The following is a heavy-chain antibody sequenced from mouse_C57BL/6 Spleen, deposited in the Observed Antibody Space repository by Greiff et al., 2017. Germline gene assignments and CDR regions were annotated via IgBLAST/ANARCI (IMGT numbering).Heavy chain of an antibody. CDR1: GFTFSSYG. CDR2: ISSGGSYT. CDR3: ASTAQATSFDY. V-gene: IGHV5-6*01. D-gene: IGHD3-2*02. Sequence: EVQRVESGGDLVKPGGSLKLSCAASGFTFSSYGMSWVRQTPDKRLEWVATISSGGSYTYYPDSVKGRFTISRDNAKNTLYLQMSSLKSEDTAMYYCASTAQATSFDYWGQGTTLTVSS. J-gene: IGHJ2*01.